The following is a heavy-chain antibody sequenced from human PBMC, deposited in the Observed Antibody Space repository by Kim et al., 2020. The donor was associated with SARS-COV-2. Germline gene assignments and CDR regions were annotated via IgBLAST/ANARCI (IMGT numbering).Heavy chain of an antibody. D-gene: IGHD3-3*01. Sequence: SETLSLTCTVSGGSISSGGYYWSWIRQHPGKGLEWIGYIYYSGSTYYNPSLKSRVTISVDTSKNQFSLKLSSVTAADTAVYYCARVARITIFGVVNSAFDIWGPGTMCTVSS. J-gene: IGHJ3*02. CDR1: GGSISSGGYY. CDR3: ARVARITIFGVVNSAFDI. V-gene: IGHV4-31*03. CDR2: IYYSGST.